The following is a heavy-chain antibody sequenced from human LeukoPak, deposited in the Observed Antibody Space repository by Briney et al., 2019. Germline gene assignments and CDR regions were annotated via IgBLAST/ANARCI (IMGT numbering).Heavy chain of an antibody. CDR1: GFTFSTSW. J-gene: IGHJ4*02. CDR3: ARAQLIDY. V-gene: IGHV3-7*02. CDR2: IKGDGSVQ. D-gene: IGHD5-24*01. Sequence: GGSLRLSCVASGFTFSTSWMNWVRQAPGKGLEWVANIKGDGSVQSYVDSVKGRFTISRDNAKNSLYLQMNSLRDEDTAVYYCARAQLIDYWGRGTLVTVSS.